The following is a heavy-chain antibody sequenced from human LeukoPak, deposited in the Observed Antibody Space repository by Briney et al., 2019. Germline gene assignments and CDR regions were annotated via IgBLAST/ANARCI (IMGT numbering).Heavy chain of an antibody. V-gene: IGHV3-30-3*01. Sequence: RSGGSLRLSCAASGFTFSDYAMHWVRQAPGKGLEWVAVISKDGSDKYYPGSVRGRFTISRDNSKNTIYLQMDSLRAEDTAIYYCARDYRWNYDYWGQGTLVTVSS. CDR3: ARDYRWNYDY. D-gene: IGHD1-7*01. J-gene: IGHJ4*02. CDR2: ISKDGSDK. CDR1: GFTFSDYA.